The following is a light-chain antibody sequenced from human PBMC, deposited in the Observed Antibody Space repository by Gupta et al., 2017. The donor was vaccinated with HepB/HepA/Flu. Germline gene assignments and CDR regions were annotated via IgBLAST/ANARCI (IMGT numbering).Light chain of an antibody. V-gene: IGKV1-33*01. Sequence: DIQMTQSPSSLSVSVGDRVTISCQASQDISNFLNWYQVKPGKAPKLLIYDASNFETGVPSRFSGSGCGTDFTFTISSRQPEDITAYFCQQDYDFVPSIFGQGTKLEIK. J-gene: IGKJ2*01. CDR2: DAS. CDR3: QQDYDFVPSI. CDR1: QDISNF.